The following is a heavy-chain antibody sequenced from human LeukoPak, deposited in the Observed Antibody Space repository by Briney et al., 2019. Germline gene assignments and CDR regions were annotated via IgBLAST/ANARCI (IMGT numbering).Heavy chain of an antibody. CDR1: GYSISSGYY. D-gene: IGHD5-24*01. V-gene: IGHV4-38-2*02. CDR3: AREERDGYNLMKFDP. CDR2: IYHSGST. Sequence: SETLSLTCTVSGYSISSGYYWGWIRQPPGKGLERIGSIYHSGSTYYNPSLKSRVTISVDTSKNQFSLKLSSVTAADTAVYYCAREERDGYNLMKFDPWGQGTLGTVSS. J-gene: IGHJ5*02.